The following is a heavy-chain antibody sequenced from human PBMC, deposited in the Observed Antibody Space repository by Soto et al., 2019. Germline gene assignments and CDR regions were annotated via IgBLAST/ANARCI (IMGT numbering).Heavy chain of an antibody. CDR1: GFTFSSYA. Sequence: GGSLRLSCAASGFTFSSYAMHWVRQAPGKGLEWVAAISYDGSNKYYADSVKGRFTISRDNSKNTLYLQMNSLRAEDTAVYYCASSTPHNSYFDYWGQGTLVTVSS. CDR3: ASSTPHNSYFDY. D-gene: IGHD1-1*01. V-gene: IGHV3-30-3*01. CDR2: ISYDGSNK. J-gene: IGHJ4*02.